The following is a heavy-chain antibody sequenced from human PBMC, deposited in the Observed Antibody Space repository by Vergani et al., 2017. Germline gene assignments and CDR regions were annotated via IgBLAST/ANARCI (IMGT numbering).Heavy chain of an antibody. D-gene: IGHD2-15*01. CDR1: GGSISSGSYY. J-gene: IGHJ4*02. Sequence: QVQLQESGPGLVKPSQTLSLTCTVSGGSISSGSYYWSWIRQPPGKGLEWIGEINHSGSTNYNPSLKSRVTISVDTSKNQFSLKLSSVTAADTAVYYCARGRGYCSGGSCRYFDYWGQGTLVTVSS. CDR3: ARGRGYCSGGSCRYFDY. CDR2: INHSGST. V-gene: IGHV4-39*07.